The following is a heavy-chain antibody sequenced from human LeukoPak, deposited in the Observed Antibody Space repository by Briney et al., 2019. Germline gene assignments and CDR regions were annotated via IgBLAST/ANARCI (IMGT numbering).Heavy chain of an antibody. V-gene: IGHV3-23*01. D-gene: IGHD1-26*01. CDR1: GFTFTTSV. J-gene: IGHJ4*02. Sequence: GGSLRLSCAASGFTFTTSVMTWVRQAPGKGLEWVSAISESDGSTFYADSVKGRFTVSRDNSQNTLYLEMNSLTAEDTAVYFCAKRSPAYYFDYWGQGILATVSS. CDR3: AKRSPAYYFDY. CDR2: ISESDGST.